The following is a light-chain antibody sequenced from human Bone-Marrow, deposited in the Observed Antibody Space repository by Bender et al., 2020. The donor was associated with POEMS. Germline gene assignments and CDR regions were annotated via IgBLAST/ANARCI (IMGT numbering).Light chain of an antibody. Sequence: SYELTQPPSVSVSPGQTASITCSGDKLGDRYVCWYQQRPGQSPVLVIYQDTKRAAGIPEPFSGSNSGNTATLTISGTQAMDEADYYCQAWDTSLVFGGGTKLTVL. CDR1: KLGDRY. CDR2: QDT. J-gene: IGLJ2*01. CDR3: QAWDTSLV. V-gene: IGLV3-1*01.